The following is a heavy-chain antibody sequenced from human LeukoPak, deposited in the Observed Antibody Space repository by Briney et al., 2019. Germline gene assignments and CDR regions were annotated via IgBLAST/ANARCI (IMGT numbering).Heavy chain of an antibody. J-gene: IGHJ4*02. Sequence: ASVKVSCKASGYTFTSYAMHWVRQAPGQRLEWMGWINAGNGNTKYSQKFQGRVTITRDTSASTAYMELSSLRSEDTAVYYCARALYGSGSYTYWGQGTLVTVSS. CDR1: GYTFTSYA. CDR3: ARALYGSGSYTY. D-gene: IGHD3-10*01. V-gene: IGHV1-3*01. CDR2: INAGNGNT.